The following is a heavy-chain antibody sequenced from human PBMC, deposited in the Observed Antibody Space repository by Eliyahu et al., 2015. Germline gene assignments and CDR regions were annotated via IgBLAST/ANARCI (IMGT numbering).Heavy chain of an antibody. D-gene: IGHD1-26*01. J-gene: IGHJ4*02. CDR2: IQYDGSNK. V-gene: IGHV3-30*02. Sequence: QVQLVESGGGVVQPGGSLRLSCXASGFTFSSYGMHWVRQAPGKGLEWVAFIQYDGSNKYYADSVKGRFTISRDNSKNTLYLQMNSLRAEDTAVYYCAKTFVEWELLPFDYWGQGTLVTVSS. CDR1: GFTFSSYG. CDR3: AKTFVEWELLPFDY.